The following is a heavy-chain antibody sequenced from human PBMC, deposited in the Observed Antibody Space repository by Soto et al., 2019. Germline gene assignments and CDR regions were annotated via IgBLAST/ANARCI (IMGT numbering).Heavy chain of an antibody. CDR1: GGSISSGCYY. J-gene: IGHJ3*02. Sequence: TLSLTFTVSGGSISSGCYYWSWIRQHPGKGLEWIGYIYYSGSTYYNPSLKSRVTISVDTSKNQFSLKLSSVTAADTAVYYCERDGITTAHAFDIWGQGTMVTVSS. CDR3: ERDGITTAHAFDI. D-gene: IGHD3-22*01. V-gene: IGHV4-31*03. CDR2: IYYSGST.